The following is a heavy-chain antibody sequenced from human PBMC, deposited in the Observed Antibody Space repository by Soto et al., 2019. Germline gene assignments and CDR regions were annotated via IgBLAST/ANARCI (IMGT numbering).Heavy chain of an antibody. D-gene: IGHD6-13*01. CDR3: ARDGAATYSSSWNWQYGMAV. Sequence: QVQLVESGGGVVQPGRSLRLSCAASGFTFSSYAMHWVRQAPGKVLEWVAVISYDGSNKYYADSVKGRFTISRDNSKNTLYLQMNRLRAEDTAVYYCARDGAATYSSSWNWQYGMAVWGQGTTVTVSS. CDR2: ISYDGSNK. J-gene: IGHJ6*02. CDR1: GFTFSSYA. V-gene: IGHV3-30-3*01.